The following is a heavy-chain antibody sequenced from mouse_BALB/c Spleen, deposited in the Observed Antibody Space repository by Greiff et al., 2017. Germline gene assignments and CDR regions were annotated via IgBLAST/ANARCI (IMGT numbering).Heavy chain of an antibody. V-gene: IGHV5-9-3*01. CDR1: GFTFSSYA. J-gene: IGHJ1*01. Sequence: EVQVVESGGGLVKPGGSLKLSCAASGFTFSSYAMSWVRQTPEKRLEWVATISSGGSYTYYPDSVMGRFTISRDNAKNTLYLQMSSLRSEDTAMYYCASHRYFDVWGAGTTVTVSA. CDR2: ISSGGSYT. CDR3: ASHRYFDV.